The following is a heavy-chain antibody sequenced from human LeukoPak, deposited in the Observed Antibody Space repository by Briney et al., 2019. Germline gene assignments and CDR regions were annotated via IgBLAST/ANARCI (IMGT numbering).Heavy chain of an antibody. V-gene: IGHV4-39*07. Sequence: SETLSLTCTVSGGSVTYTNYYWGWIRQPPGKGLQWIGVIYYNGKTYYNPSLKSRVTVAVDTSKNQFSLKLSSVTAADTAVYYCAREVVGANYYFDYWGQGTLVTVSS. CDR2: IYYNGKT. D-gene: IGHD2-15*01. J-gene: IGHJ4*02. CDR1: GGSVTYTNYY. CDR3: AREVVGANYYFDY.